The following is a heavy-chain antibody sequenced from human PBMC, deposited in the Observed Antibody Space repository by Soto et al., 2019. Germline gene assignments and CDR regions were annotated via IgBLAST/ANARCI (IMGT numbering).Heavy chain of an antibody. D-gene: IGHD3-3*01. Sequence: SGGSLRLSCAASGFTFSNAWMSWVRQAPGKGLEWVGRIKSKTDGGTTDYAAPVKGRFTISRDDSKNTLYLQMNSLKTGDTAVYYCTTDTIFGVVMYYYYYGMDVWGQGTTVTVSS. CDR2: IKSKTDGGTT. V-gene: IGHV3-15*01. CDR1: GFTFSNAW. CDR3: TTDTIFGVVMYYYYYGMDV. J-gene: IGHJ6*02.